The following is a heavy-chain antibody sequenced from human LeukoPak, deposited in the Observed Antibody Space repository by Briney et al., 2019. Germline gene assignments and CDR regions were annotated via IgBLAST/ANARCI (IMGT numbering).Heavy chain of an antibody. J-gene: IGHJ4*02. Sequence: SVKVSCKASGSTFSSYAISWVRQAPGQGLEWMGGIIPIFGTANYAQKFQGRVTITADKSTSTAYMELSSLRSEDTAVYYCARDTGSERGYSGYGIWGQGTLVTVSS. D-gene: IGHD5-12*01. CDR2: IIPIFGTA. V-gene: IGHV1-69*06. CDR3: ARDTGSERGYSGYGI. CDR1: GSTFSSYA.